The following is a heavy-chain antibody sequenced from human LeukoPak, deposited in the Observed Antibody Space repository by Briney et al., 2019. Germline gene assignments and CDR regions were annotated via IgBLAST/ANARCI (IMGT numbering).Heavy chain of an antibody. D-gene: IGHD1-1*01. CDR3: AKDWYNSLNYFDY. V-gene: IGHV3-23*01. Sequence: GGSLRLSCAASGFTFSSYAMSWVRQAPGKGLEWVSAISATASNTYYADSVKGRFTISRDNSKSTLYLQMNSLRVDDTAVYYCAKDWYNSLNYFDYWGLGSLVTVSS. CDR1: GFTFSSYA. J-gene: IGHJ4*02. CDR2: ISATASNT.